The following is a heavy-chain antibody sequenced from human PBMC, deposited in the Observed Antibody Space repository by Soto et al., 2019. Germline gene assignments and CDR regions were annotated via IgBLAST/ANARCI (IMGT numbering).Heavy chain of an antibody. D-gene: IGHD2-21*02. CDR3: ARPNCGGDCEAFDI. V-gene: IGHV7-4-1*01. J-gene: IGHJ3*02. CDR1: GYTFTSYA. CDR2: INTNTGNP. Sequence: QVQLVQSGSELKKPGASVKVSCKASGYTFTSYAMNWVRQAPGQGLEWMGWINTNTGNPTYAQGFTGRFVFSLDTSVSTAYLQICSLKAEDTDVYYCARPNCGGDCEAFDIWGQGTMVTVSS.